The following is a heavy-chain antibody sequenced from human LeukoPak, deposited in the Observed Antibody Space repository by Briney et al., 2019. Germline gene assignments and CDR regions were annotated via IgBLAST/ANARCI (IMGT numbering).Heavy chain of an antibody. J-gene: IGHJ4*02. V-gene: IGHV3-21*01. D-gene: IGHD1-26*01. Sequence: GGSLRLSCAASRFTFSSYWMNWVRQAPGKGLEWVSSISSSSSYIYYADSVKGRFTISRDNAKNSLYLQMNSLRAEDTAVYYCARAARVGTAYYFDYWGQGTLVTVSS. CDR2: ISSSSSYI. CDR3: ARAARVGTAYYFDY. CDR1: RFTFSSYW.